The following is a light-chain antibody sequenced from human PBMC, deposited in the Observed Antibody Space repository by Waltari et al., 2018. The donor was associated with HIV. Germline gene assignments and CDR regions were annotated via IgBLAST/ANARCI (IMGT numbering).Light chain of an antibody. Sequence: QSALTQPRSVSGSPGQSVTISCTGTSSDVGGYNYVSWYQQHPGKAPKLMIYDVSKRPSGVPDRFSGSKSGNTASLTISGLQAEDEADYYCCSYGGGQRVFGGGTKLTVL. CDR3: CSYGGGQRV. J-gene: IGLJ2*01. V-gene: IGLV2-11*01. CDR2: DVS. CDR1: SSDVGGYNY.